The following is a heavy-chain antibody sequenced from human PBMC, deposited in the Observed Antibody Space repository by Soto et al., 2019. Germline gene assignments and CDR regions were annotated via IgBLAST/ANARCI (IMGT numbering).Heavy chain of an antibody. CDR3: TTDGATIFFDP. D-gene: IGHD3-10*02. CDR1: GFTFSDYY. V-gene: IGHV3-11*05. J-gene: IGHJ5*02. Sequence: PGGSLRLSCAASGFTFSDYYMSWIRQAPGKGLEWISYISSNSNYKNHAAPVKGRFTISRDDSKNTLYLQMNSLKNEDTALYFCTTDGATIFFDPRGQGTLVTVSS. CDR2: ISSNSNYK.